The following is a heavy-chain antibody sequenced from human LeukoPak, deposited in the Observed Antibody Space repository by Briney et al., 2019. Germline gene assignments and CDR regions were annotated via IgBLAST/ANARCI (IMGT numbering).Heavy chain of an antibody. D-gene: IGHD2-21*02. V-gene: IGHV3-53*01. CDR2: VYSGGST. J-gene: IGHJ4*02. Sequence: GGSLRLSCAASGFSVSSNYMSWVRQAPGKGLEWVSVVYSGGSTYYADSVKGRFTISRDNSKNTLYLQMNSLRAEDTAVYYCARGPQGDYYIYFDYWGQGTLVTVSS. CDR3: ARGPQGDYYIYFDY. CDR1: GFSVSSNY.